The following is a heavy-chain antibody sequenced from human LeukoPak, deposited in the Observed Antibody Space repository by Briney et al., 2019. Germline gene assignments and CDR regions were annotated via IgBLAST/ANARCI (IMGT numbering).Heavy chain of an antibody. V-gene: IGHV4-30-2*01. CDR3: ARAAVHRPFDY. D-gene: IGHD6-6*01. CDR1: GGSISSGGYY. J-gene: IGHJ4*02. CDR2: IYHSGSA. Sequence: SETLSLTCPVSGGSISSGGYYWSWIRQPPGKGLEWIGYIYHSGSAYYNPSLKSRVTISVDRSENQFSLKLSSVTAADTAVYYCARAAVHRPFDYWGQGTLVTVSS.